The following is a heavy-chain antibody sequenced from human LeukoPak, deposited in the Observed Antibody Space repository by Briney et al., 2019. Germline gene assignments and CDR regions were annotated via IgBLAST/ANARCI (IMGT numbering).Heavy chain of an antibody. CDR1: GFTVSGYA. Sequence: GGSLRLSCAASGFTVSGYAMSWVRQAPGKELEWVSAISGSGGSTYYADSVKGRFTISRDNSKNTLYLQMNSLRAEDTAIYYCAKGVKGGWYYFDYWGQGTLVTVSS. J-gene: IGHJ4*02. V-gene: IGHV3-23*01. CDR3: AKGVKGGWYYFDY. CDR2: ISGSGGST. D-gene: IGHD6-19*01.